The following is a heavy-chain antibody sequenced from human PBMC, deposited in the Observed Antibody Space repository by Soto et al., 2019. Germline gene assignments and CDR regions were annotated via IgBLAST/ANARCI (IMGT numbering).Heavy chain of an antibody. CDR3: GRGRSGQIVVFY. J-gene: IGHJ4*02. CDR1: GYTFTGHY. CDR2: IGPETGAT. Sequence: ASVKVSCKASGYTFTGHYIHWMRQAPEQGPEWMGEIGPETGATRYAQKFQGRVTMTRDMSITTVYMELNNLSPDDTAVYYCGRGRSGQIVVFYWGQGTPVTVSS. D-gene: IGHD1-26*01. V-gene: IGHV1-2*02.